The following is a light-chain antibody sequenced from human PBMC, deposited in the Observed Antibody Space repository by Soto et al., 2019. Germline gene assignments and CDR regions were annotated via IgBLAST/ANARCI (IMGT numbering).Light chain of an antibody. CDR2: GAS. J-gene: IGKJ3*01. V-gene: IGKV3-15*01. Sequence: EIVMTQSPATLSVSPGERATLSCRASQGIKDYVAWFQQKPGQAPRLLIYGASTRATAIPARFSGSGSGTEFTLSISSLQSEDFAVYYCQQYNNWPPGATFGPGTKVEIK. CDR3: QQYNNWPPGAT. CDR1: QGIKDY.